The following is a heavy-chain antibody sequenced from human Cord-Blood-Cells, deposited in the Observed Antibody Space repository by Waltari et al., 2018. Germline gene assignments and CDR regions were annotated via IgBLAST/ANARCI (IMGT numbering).Heavy chain of an antibody. J-gene: IGHJ4*02. D-gene: IGHD2-2*01. CDR2: IWYDGSNR. CDR1: GFTFSSYG. V-gene: IGHV3-33*01. Sequence: QVQLVESGGGVVQPGRSLRLSCAASGFTFSSYGMHWVRQAPGKGLEWVACIWYDGSNRYYADSVKGRFTISRDNSKNTLYLQMNSLRAEDTAVYYCARAYQLLYYFDYWGQGTLVTVSS. CDR3: ARAYQLLYYFDY.